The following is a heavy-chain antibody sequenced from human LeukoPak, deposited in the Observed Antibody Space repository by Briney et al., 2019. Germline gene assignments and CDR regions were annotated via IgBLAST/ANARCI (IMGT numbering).Heavy chain of an antibody. J-gene: IGHJ4*02. CDR3: AGSRTGPPSFDY. CDR1: GGSFSGYY. D-gene: IGHD1-14*01. Sequence: SETLSLTCAVYGGSFSGYYWSWIRQPPGKGLEWIGEINHSGSTNYNPSLKSRVTISVDTSKNQFSLKLSSVTAADTAVYYCAGSRTGPPSFDYWGQGTLVTVSS. CDR2: INHSGST. V-gene: IGHV4-34*01.